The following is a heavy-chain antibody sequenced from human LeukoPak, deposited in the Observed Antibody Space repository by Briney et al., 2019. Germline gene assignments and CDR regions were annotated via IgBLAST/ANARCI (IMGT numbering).Heavy chain of an antibody. Sequence: GGSLRLSCAASGFTFSSYAMSWVRQAPGEGLEWVSGISGSGGSTYYADSVKGRVTISRDNSKNTLYLQMNSLRAEDTAVYYCAKDSRRGYSYGPAAYWGQGTLVTVAS. J-gene: IGHJ4*02. D-gene: IGHD5-18*01. CDR3: AKDSRRGYSYGPAAY. V-gene: IGHV3-23*01. CDR1: GFTFSSYA. CDR2: ISGSGGST.